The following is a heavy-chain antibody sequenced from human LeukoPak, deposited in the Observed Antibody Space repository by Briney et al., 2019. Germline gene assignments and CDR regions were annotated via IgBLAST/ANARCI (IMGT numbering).Heavy chain of an antibody. D-gene: IGHD3-9*01. CDR3: ARVNDILTGYFDY. Sequence: GASVKVSCKASGYTFTGYYMHWVRQAPGQGLEWMGWINPNSGGTNYAQKFQGRVTMTRDTSTSTAYMELRRLRSDDTAVYYCARVNDILTGYFDYWGQGTLVTVSS. J-gene: IGHJ4*02. V-gene: IGHV1-2*02. CDR1: GYTFTGYY. CDR2: INPNSGGT.